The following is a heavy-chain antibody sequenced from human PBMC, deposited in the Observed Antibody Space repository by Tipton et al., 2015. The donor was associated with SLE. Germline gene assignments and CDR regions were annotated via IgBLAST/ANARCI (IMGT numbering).Heavy chain of an antibody. J-gene: IGHJ5*02. CDR1: GGSISSYY. Sequence: TLSLTCTVSGGSISSYYWSWIRQPPGKGLEWIGYISYSGSTNYNPSLKSRVTISVDTSKNQFSLKLSSVTAADTAVYYCAREGQLVPNWFDPWGQGTLVTVSS. V-gene: IGHV4-59*01. CDR3: AREGQLVPNWFDP. CDR2: ISYSGST. D-gene: IGHD6-6*01.